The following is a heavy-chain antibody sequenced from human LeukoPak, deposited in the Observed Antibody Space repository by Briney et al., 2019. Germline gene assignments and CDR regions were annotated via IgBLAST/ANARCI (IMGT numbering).Heavy chain of an antibody. CDR2: IKEDGSAK. Sequence: GGSLRLSCAASGFTFSSYAMRWVRQAPGKGLEWVANIKEDGSAKYYVDSVKGRFTISRDNAKNSLYLQMNNLSAEDTAVYYCVRDSPGYGAYDFDWGQGALVTVSS. V-gene: IGHV3-7*01. D-gene: IGHD5-12*01. CDR1: GFTFSSYA. CDR3: VRDSPGYGAYDFD. J-gene: IGHJ4*02.